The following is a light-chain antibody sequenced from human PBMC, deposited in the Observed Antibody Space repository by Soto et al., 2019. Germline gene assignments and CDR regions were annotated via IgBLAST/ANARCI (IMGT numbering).Light chain of an antibody. CDR2: DAS. CDR1: QTFSNSF. CDR3: QQRSSWPPIT. Sequence: EIVLTQSPGTLSLSPGERATLSCRASQTFSNSFLSWFQQKPGQAPRLLIYDASNRATGIPARFSGGGSGTDFTLTIDNLEPEDFAIYYCQQRSSWPPITFGQGTRLEIK. V-gene: IGKV3-11*01. J-gene: IGKJ5*01.